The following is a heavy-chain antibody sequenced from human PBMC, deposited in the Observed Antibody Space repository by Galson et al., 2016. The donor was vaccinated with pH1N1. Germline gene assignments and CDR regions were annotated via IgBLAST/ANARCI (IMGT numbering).Heavy chain of an antibody. D-gene: IGHD6-19*01. CDR1: GFTFSNYW. CDR3: ARAAFSSGSL. V-gene: IGHV3-7*05. CDR2: INQDGSEK. J-gene: IGHJ4*02. Sequence: SLRLSCAGYGFTFSNYWMSWVRQAPGKGPEWVANINQDGSEKYYVDSVKGRFTISRDNAQNSLYLQMNSLRAEDTAVYYCARAAFSSGSLWGQGTLVTVSS.